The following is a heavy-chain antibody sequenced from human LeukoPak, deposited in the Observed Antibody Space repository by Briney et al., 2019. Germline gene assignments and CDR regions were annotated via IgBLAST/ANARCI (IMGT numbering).Heavy chain of an antibody. D-gene: IGHD1-1*01. CDR1: GGSISSGGHS. Sequence: SQTLSLTCTVSGGSISSGGHSWSWIRQPPGKGLEWIGYIYHSGSTYYNPSLKSRVTISVDRSKNQFSLKLSSVTAADTAVYYCARRLERRVDPWGQGTLVTVSS. CDR2: IYHSGST. CDR3: ARRLERRVDP. J-gene: IGHJ5*02. V-gene: IGHV4-30-2*01.